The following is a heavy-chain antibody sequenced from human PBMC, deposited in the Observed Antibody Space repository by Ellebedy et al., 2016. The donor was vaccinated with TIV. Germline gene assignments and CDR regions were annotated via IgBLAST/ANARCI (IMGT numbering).Heavy chain of an antibody. J-gene: IGHJ3*02. D-gene: IGHD3-22*01. CDR2: INPSGGST. CDR3: ARGASDSSGYYGRDAFDI. Sequence: AASVKVSCKASGYTFTSYYMHWVRQAPGQGLEWMGIINPSGGSTSYAQKLQGRVTMTRDTSTSTVYMELSSLRSEDTAVYYCARGASDSSGYYGRDAFDIWGQGTMVTVSS. V-gene: IGHV1-46*04. CDR1: GYTFTSYY.